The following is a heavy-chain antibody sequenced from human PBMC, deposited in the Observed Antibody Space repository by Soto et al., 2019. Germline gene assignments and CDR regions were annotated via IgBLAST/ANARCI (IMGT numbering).Heavy chain of an antibody. V-gene: IGHV4-39*01. CDR1: GGSISSSSYY. CDR3: ARTWIQLSGDAFEM. Sequence: SETLSLTCTVSGGSISSSSYYWGWIRQPPGKGLEWIGSIYYSGSTYYNPSLKSRVTISVDTSKNQFSLKLSSVTAADTAVYYCARTWIQLSGDAFEMRGQGTQVTV. CDR2: IYYSGST. D-gene: IGHD5-18*01. J-gene: IGHJ3*02.